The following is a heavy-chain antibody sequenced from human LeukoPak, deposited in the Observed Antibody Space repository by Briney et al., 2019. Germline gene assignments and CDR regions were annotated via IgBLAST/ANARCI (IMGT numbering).Heavy chain of an antibody. Sequence: GRSLRLSCAASGFTFSSYAMHWVRQAPGKGLEWVAVISYDGSNKYYADSVKGRFTISRDNSKNTLYLQMNSLRAEDTAVYYCARGTHIVVVTAPPGVWGQGTTVTVSS. CDR3: ARGTHIVVVTAPPGV. D-gene: IGHD2-21*02. J-gene: IGHJ6*02. V-gene: IGHV3-30-3*01. CDR1: GFTFSSYA. CDR2: ISYDGSNK.